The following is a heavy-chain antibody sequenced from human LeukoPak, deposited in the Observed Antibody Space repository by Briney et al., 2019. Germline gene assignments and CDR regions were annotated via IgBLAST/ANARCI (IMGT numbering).Heavy chain of an antibody. J-gene: IGHJ6*02. D-gene: IGHD6-19*01. Sequence: AGGSLRLSCAASGFTFSSYGMHWVRQAPGKGLEWVAFIRYDGSNKYYADSVKGRFTISRDNSKNTLYLQMNSLRAEDTAVYYCARDPPGPAGWLVLGYYGMDVWGQGTTVTVSS. CDR1: GFTFSSYG. CDR2: IRYDGSNK. V-gene: IGHV3-30*02. CDR3: ARDPPGPAGWLVLGYYGMDV.